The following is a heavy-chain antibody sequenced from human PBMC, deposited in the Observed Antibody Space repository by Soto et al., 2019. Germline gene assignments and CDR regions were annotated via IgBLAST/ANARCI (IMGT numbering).Heavy chain of an antibody. CDR3: ATSDFWSGYYYYYYGMDV. CDR2: IYYSGST. V-gene: IGHV4-31*03. J-gene: IGHJ6*02. Sequence: SETLSLTCTVSGGSISSGGYYWSWIRQHPGKGLEWIGYIYYSGSTYYKPSLKSRVTISVDTSKNQFYLKLSSVTAADTAVYYCATSDFWSGYYYYYYGMDVWGQGTTVTVSS. D-gene: IGHD3-3*01. CDR1: GGSISSGGYY.